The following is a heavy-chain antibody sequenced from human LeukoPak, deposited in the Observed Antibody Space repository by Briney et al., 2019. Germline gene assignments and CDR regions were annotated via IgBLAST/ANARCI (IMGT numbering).Heavy chain of an antibody. Sequence: PSETLSLTCTVSSGSISSYYWSWIRQPPGKGLEWIGYIYYSGSTNYNPSLKSRVTISVDTSKNQFSLKLSSVTAADTAVYYGARGPYSYDSSGAFDIWGQGTMVTVSS. CDR3: ARGPYSYDSSGAFDI. V-gene: IGHV4-59*01. CDR2: IYYSGST. D-gene: IGHD3-22*01. J-gene: IGHJ3*02. CDR1: SGSISSYY.